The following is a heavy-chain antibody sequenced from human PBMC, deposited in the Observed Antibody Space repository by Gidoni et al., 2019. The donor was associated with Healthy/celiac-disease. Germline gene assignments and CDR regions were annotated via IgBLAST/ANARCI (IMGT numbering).Heavy chain of an antibody. Sequence: EVQLVESGGGLVKPGGSLRLSCAASGFTFSSYSMNWVRQAPGKGLEWVSSISSSSSYIYYADPVKGRFTISRDNAKNSLYLQMNSLRAEDTAVYYCARDRGGPYCSSTSCYIYGMDVWGQGTTVTVSS. CDR3: ARDRGGPYCSSTSCYIYGMDV. D-gene: IGHD2-2*01. CDR2: ISSSSSYI. CDR1: GFTFSSYS. J-gene: IGHJ6*02. V-gene: IGHV3-21*01.